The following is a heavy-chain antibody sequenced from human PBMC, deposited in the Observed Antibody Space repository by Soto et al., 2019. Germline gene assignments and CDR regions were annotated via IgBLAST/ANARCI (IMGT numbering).Heavy chain of an antibody. CDR3: ARAVAVPADFDY. D-gene: IGHD6-19*01. J-gene: IGHJ4*02. CDR2: IGLGSSTK. CDR1: GFTFRNYG. Sequence: PGGSLRLSCAASGFTFRNYGMNWVRQAPGKGLEWVSYIGLGSSTKYYADSVEGRFTISRDNAKNSLYLQMNSLRAEDTAVYYCARAVAVPADFDYWGQGTLVTVSS. V-gene: IGHV3-48*01.